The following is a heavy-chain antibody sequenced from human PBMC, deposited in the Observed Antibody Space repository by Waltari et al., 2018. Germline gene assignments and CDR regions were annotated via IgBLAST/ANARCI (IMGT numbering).Heavy chain of an antibody. CDR1: GGSISSGGYY. D-gene: IGHD2-2*01. J-gene: IGHJ4*02. CDR3: ARGSLVANQYYFDY. V-gene: IGHV4-31*03. CDR2: IYYSGST. Sequence: QVQLQESGPGLVKPSQTLSLTCTVSGGSISSGGYYWSWIRQHSGKGLEWIGYIYYSGSTYYNPSLKSRVTISVDTSKNQFSLKLSSVTAADTAVYYCARGSLVANQYYFDYWGQGTLVTVSS.